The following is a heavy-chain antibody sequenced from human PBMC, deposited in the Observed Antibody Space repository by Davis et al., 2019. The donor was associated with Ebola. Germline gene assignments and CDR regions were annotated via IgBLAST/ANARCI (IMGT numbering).Heavy chain of an antibody. CDR1: GGSISTSSYY. CDR2: FYYSGKT. Sequence: SETLSLTCTVSGGSISTSSYYWGWIRQPPGKGLEWIGSFYYSGKTYYNSSLKSRITISVDTSKNQFSLKLSSVTAADTAVYYCARQLYNRSSADWFDPWGQGTLVIVSS. J-gene: IGHJ5*02. CDR3: ARQLYNRSSADWFDP. V-gene: IGHV4-39*01. D-gene: IGHD6-6*01.